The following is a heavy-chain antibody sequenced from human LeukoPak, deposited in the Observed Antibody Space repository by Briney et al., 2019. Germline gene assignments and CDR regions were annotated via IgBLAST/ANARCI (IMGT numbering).Heavy chain of an antibody. CDR2: ISSSTSTI. J-gene: IGHJ4*02. CDR1: GFTFSSYN. Sequence: PGGSLRLSCAASGFTFSSYNMNWVRQAPGKGLEWVSYISSSTSTIYYADSVKGRFTISRDNAKNSLYLQMHSLGAEDTAVYYCARDNGYCSGGSCAPVPFDYWGQGTLVTVSS. CDR3: ARDNGYCSGGSCAPVPFDY. V-gene: IGHV3-48*01. D-gene: IGHD2-15*01.